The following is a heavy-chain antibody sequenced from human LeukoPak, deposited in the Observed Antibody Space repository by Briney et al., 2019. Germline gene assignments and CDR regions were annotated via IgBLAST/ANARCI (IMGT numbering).Heavy chain of an antibody. J-gene: IGHJ4*02. CDR2: IWYDGSNK. V-gene: IGHV3-33*06. CDR1: GFTFSSYG. D-gene: IGHD7-27*01. Sequence: GGSLRLSCAASGFTFSSYGMHWARQAPGKGLEWVAVIWYDGSNKYYANSVKGRFTVSRDNSKNTLFLQMNSLRAEDTAVYYCAKDGGLWVSAHWGDSWGRGTLVTVSS. CDR3: AKDGGLWVSAHWGDS.